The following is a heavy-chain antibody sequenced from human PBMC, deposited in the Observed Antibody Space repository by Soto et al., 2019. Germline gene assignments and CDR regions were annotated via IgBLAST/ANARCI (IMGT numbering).Heavy chain of an antibody. CDR3: ARSLDVLRFLEWSYYGMDV. V-gene: IGHV1-3*01. CDR2: INAGNGNT. J-gene: IGHJ6*02. CDR1: GYTFTSYA. D-gene: IGHD3-3*01. Sequence: ASVKVSCKASGYTFTSYAMHWVRQAPGQRLEWMGWINAGNGNTKYSQKFQGRVTITRDTSASTAYMELSSLRSEDTAVYYCARSLDVLRFLEWSYYGMDVWGQGTTVTVSS.